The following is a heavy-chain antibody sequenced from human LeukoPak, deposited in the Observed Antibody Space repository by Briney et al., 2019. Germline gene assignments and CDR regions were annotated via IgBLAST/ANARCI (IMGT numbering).Heavy chain of an antibody. V-gene: IGHV3-7*01. Sequence: GGSLRLSCAASGFTFSSYWMSWVRQAPGKGLEWVANIKQDGSEKYYVDSVKGRFTISRDNAKNSLYLQMNSLRAEDTAVYYCARDLDSSSWYYYYYYGMDVWGQGTTVTVS. D-gene: IGHD6-13*01. CDR3: ARDLDSSSWYYYYYYGMDV. CDR2: IKQDGSEK. CDR1: GFTFSSYW. J-gene: IGHJ6*02.